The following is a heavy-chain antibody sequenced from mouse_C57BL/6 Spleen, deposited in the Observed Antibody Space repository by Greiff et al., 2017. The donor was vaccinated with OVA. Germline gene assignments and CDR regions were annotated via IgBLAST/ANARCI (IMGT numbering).Heavy chain of an antibody. CDR3: ARGGTGTNFDY. CDR2: ISSGSSTI. V-gene: IGHV5-17*01. CDR1: GFTFSDYG. D-gene: IGHD4-1*01. Sequence: DVHLVESGGGLVKPGGSLKLSCAASGFTFSDYGMHWVRQAPEKGLEWVAYISSGSSTIYYADTVKGRFTISRDNAKNTLFLQMTSLRSEDTAMYYCARGGTGTNFDYWGQGTTLTVSS. J-gene: IGHJ2*01.